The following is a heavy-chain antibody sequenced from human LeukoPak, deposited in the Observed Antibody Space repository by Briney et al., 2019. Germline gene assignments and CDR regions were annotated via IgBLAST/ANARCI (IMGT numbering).Heavy chain of an antibody. Sequence: ASVKVSCKASGYTFTGNYMHWVRQAPGQGLEWMGWINPNSGGTNYAQKFQGRVTMTRDTSISTAYMELSRLRSDDTAVYYCARGLVATPQMGYWGQGTLVTVSS. D-gene: IGHD5-12*01. CDR3: ARGLVATPQMGY. CDR1: GYTFTGNY. CDR2: INPNSGGT. J-gene: IGHJ4*02. V-gene: IGHV1-2*02.